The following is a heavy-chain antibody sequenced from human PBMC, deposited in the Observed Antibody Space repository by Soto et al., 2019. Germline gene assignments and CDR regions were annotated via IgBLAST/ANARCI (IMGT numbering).Heavy chain of an antibody. CDR2: IYYSGST. J-gene: IGHJ6*02. CDR1: GGSISSSSYY. Sequence: QLQLQESGPGLVKPSETLSLTCTVSGGSISSSSYYWGWIRQPPGKGLEWIGSIYYSGSTYYNPSLKSRVTISVDTSKNQFSLKLSSVTAADTAVYYCASLLQTYYYYYGMDVWGQGTTVTVSS. CDR3: ASLLQTYYYYYGMDV. D-gene: IGHD3-10*01. V-gene: IGHV4-39*01.